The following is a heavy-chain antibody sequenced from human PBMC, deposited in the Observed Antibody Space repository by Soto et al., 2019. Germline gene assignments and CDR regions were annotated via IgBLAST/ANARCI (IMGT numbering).Heavy chain of an antibody. V-gene: IGHV5-10-1*01. CDR2: IDPSDSYI. D-gene: IGHD4-17*01. CDR1: GYSFINYW. CDR3: ARLRRLGWVPDX. Sequence: PGESLXISCKGSGYSFINYWITWARQMPGKGLEWMGRIDPSDSYISYSPSFQGHVTISADKSISTAYLQWSSLKASDTAMYYCARLRRLGWVPDXWGQGTLVTVSS. J-gene: IGHJ4*01.